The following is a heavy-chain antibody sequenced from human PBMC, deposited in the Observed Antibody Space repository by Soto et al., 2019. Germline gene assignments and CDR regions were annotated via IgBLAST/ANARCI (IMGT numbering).Heavy chain of an antibody. J-gene: IGHJ6*02. D-gene: IGHD4-17*01. V-gene: IGHV3-30*18. CDR2: ISYDGSNK. Sequence: QVQLVESGGGVVQPGRSLRLSCAASGFTFSSYGMHWVRQAPGKGLEWVAVISYDGSNKYYADSVKGRFTISRDNSKNTLYLQMNSLRAEDTAVYYCAKCEGCYLRFYYYYGMDVWGQGTTVTVSS. CDR1: GFTFSSYG. CDR3: AKCEGCYLRFYYYYGMDV.